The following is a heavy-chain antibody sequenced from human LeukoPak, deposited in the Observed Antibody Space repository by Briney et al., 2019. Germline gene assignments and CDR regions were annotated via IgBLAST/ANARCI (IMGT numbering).Heavy chain of an antibody. V-gene: IGHV3-7*01. Sequence: SGGSLRLSCTASGFAFNTYWMNWVRQAPGKGLEWVANIKQDGSEKYYVDSVKGRFTISRDNAKNSLYLQMNSLRAEDTAVYYCAKPITISGATDGFDIWGQGAKVTASS. D-gene: IGHD3-3*01. CDR3: AKPITISGATDGFDI. CDR1: GFAFNTYW. CDR2: IKQDGSEK. J-gene: IGHJ3*02.